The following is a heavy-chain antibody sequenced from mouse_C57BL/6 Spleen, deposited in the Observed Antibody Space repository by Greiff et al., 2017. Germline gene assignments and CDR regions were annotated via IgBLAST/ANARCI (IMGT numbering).Heavy chain of an antibody. J-gene: IGHJ4*01. Sequence: VQLQESGPGLVQPSQSLSITCTVSGFSLTSYGVHWVRQSPGKGLEWLGVIWSGGSTDYNAAFISRLSISKDNSKSQVFFKMNSLQADDTAIYYCARKADYYGSSSYYAMDYWGQGTSVTVSS. D-gene: IGHD1-1*01. CDR2: IWSGGST. CDR3: ARKADYYGSSSYYAMDY. V-gene: IGHV2-2*01. CDR1: GFSLTSYG.